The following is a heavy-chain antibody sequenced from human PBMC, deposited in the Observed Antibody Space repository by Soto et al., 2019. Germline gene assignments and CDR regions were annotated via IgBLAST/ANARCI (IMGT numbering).Heavy chain of an antibody. Sequence: GESLKISCNGSGYSFTSDWISWVRQMPGKGLEWMGRIDPSDSYTNYSPSFQGHVTISADKSISTAYLQWSSLKASDTAMYYCAREVVPDDTQPYYYYYGMDVWGQGTTVTVSS. CDR1: GYSFTSDW. CDR2: IDPSDSYT. D-gene: IGHD2-2*01. V-gene: IGHV5-10-1*01. J-gene: IGHJ6*02. CDR3: AREVVPDDTQPYYYYYGMDV.